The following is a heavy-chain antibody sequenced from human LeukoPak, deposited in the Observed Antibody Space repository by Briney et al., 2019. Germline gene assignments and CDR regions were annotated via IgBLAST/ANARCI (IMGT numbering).Heavy chain of an antibody. J-gene: IGHJ3*02. CDR3: AKDPIGYYYDSSGSLADAFDI. Sequence: GGSPRLSCAASGFTFSSYAMSWVRQAPGKGLEWVSAISGSGGSTYYADSVKGRFTISRDNSNKTLYLQMNSLRAEDTAVYYCAKDPIGYYYDSSGSLADAFDIWGQGTMVTVSS. CDR1: GFTFSSYA. CDR2: ISGSGGST. V-gene: IGHV3-23*01. D-gene: IGHD3-22*01.